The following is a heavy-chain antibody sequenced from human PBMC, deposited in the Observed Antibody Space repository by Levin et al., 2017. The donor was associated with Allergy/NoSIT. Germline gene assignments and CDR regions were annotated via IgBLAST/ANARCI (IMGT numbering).Heavy chain of an antibody. Sequence: GGSLRLSCAASGFTFSGSAMHWVRQASGKGLEWVGRIRSKANSYATAYAASVKGRFTISRDDSKNTAYLQMNSLKTEDTAVYYCTTLTVTTTNGGQVAFDIWGQGTMVTVSS. D-gene: IGHD4-17*01. CDR3: TTLTVTTTNGGQVAFDI. J-gene: IGHJ3*02. CDR1: GFTFSGSA. CDR2: IRSKANSYAT. V-gene: IGHV3-73*01.